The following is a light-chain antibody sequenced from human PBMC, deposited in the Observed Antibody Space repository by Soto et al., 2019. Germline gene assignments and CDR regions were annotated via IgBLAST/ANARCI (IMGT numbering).Light chain of an antibody. Sequence: DIQMTQSPSSLSESVGDRVTITCRASQSISNYLNWYQQNPGKAPKLLIYAASSMQSGVPSRFSGSGSETDFTLTISSLQPDDSATYYCQQSFSPLWTFGQGTKVEV. CDR3: QQSFSPLWT. CDR2: AAS. J-gene: IGKJ1*01. CDR1: QSISNY. V-gene: IGKV1-39*01.